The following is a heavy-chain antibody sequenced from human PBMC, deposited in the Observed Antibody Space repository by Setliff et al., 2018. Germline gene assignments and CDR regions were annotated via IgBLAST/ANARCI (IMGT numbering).Heavy chain of an antibody. CDR3: AREGVDTRSSTDYRYYMDV. D-gene: IGHD5-18*01. CDR1: GYTFTAYD. CDR2: INGVNGNT. J-gene: IGHJ6*03. V-gene: IGHV1-3*01. Sequence: ASVKVSCKASGYTFTAYDIHWMRQAPGQSLEWMGWINGVNGNTKYSQNFQGRVTFTSDTSANTAFMELSSLRSEDTAMYYCAREGVDTRSSTDYRYYMDVWGKGTTVTVSS.